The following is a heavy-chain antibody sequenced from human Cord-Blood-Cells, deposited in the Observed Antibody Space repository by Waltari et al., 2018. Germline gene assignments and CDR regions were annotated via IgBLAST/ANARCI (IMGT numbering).Heavy chain of an antibody. D-gene: IGHD2-2*01. CDR3: ARASSLYCSSTSCYDAFDI. CDR2: INHSGST. CDR1: GGSFSGSY. Sequence: QVQLQQWGAGLLKPSETLSLTCAVYGGSFSGSYWSWIRQPPGKGLEWIGEINHSGSTNYNPSLKSRVTISVDTSKNQFSLKLSSVTAADTAVYYCARASSLYCSSTSCYDAFDIWGQGTMVTVSS. J-gene: IGHJ3*02. V-gene: IGHV4-34*01.